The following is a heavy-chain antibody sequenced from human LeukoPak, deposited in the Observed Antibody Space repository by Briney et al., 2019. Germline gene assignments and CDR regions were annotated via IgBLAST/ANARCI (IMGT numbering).Heavy chain of an antibody. Sequence: GGSLRLSCAASGFTFSSYSMNWVRQAPGKGLEWVSSISSSSSYIYYADSVKGRFTISRDNAKNSLYLQMNSLRAEDTAVYYCARDPGYQRVLGWFDPWGQGTLVTVSS. V-gene: IGHV3-21*01. J-gene: IGHJ5*02. D-gene: IGHD2-2*01. CDR1: GFTFSSYS. CDR2: ISSSSSYI. CDR3: ARDPGYQRVLGWFDP.